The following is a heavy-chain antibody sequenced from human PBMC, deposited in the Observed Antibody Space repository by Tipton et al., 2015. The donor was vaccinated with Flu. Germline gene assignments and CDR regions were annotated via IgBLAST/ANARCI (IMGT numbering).Heavy chain of an antibody. CDR3: ARDKATPGRDYFDY. J-gene: IGHJ4*02. Sequence: TLSLTCTVSGGSVSSGSYYWSWIRQPPGKGLEWIGYIYYSGSTNYNPSLKSRVTISVDTSKNQFSLKLSSVTAADTAVYYCARDKATPGRDYFDYWGQGTLVTVSS. D-gene: IGHD5-12*01. CDR2: IYYSGST. V-gene: IGHV4-61*01. CDR1: GGSVSSGSYY.